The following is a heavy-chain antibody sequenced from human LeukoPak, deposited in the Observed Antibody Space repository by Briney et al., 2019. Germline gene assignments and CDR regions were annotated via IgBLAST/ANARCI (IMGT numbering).Heavy chain of an antibody. CDR3: ARRWGLFGYSSSPGGAFDI. J-gene: IGHJ3*02. CDR1: GFTFSSYS. Sequence: GGSLRLSCAASGFTFSSYSMNWVRQAPGKGLEWVSSISSSSSYIYYADSVKGRFTISRDNAKNSLYLQMNSLRAEDTAVYYCARRWGLFGYSSSPGGAFDIWGQGAMVTVSS. V-gene: IGHV3-21*01. D-gene: IGHD6-6*01. CDR2: ISSSSSYI.